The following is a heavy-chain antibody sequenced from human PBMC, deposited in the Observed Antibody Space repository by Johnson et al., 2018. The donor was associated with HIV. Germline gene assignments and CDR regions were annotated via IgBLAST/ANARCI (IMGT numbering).Heavy chain of an antibody. CDR3: AREGRGAPHDAFDI. J-gene: IGHJ3*02. Sequence: QMQLVESGGGLVQPGGSLRLSCAASGFTFSSYGMHWVRQAPGKGLEWVAFIRYDGSNKYYADSVKGRFTIARDNSKNTLYLQMNSLRAEDTAVYYCAREGRGAPHDAFDIWGQGTMVTVSS. CDR2: IRYDGSNK. D-gene: IGHD2-15*01. V-gene: IGHV3-30*02. CDR1: GFTFSSYG.